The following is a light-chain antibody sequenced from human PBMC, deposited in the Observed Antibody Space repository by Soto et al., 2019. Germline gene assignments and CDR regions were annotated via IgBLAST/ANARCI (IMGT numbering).Light chain of an antibody. Sequence: QAVVTQPPSASGTPGQRVTISCSGSRSNIGSNTVNWYQQLPETAPKLLIYSSDQSASGVPDRFSGSKSGTSASLAISGLQSEDEADYYCAAWDDSLNGVVFGGGTKLTVL. CDR3: AAWDDSLNGVV. V-gene: IGLV1-44*01. CDR2: SSD. J-gene: IGLJ2*01. CDR1: RSNIGSNT.